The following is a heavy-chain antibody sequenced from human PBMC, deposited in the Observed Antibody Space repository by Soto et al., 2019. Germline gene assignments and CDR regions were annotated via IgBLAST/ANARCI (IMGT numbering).Heavy chain of an antibody. D-gene: IGHD1-26*01. J-gene: IGHJ4*02. CDR2: ISGSSGDT. V-gene: IGHV3-11*06. CDR3: VRTPREPDY. CDR1: GFTFSDYY. Sequence: AGGSLRLSCEASGFTFSDYYMNWIRQAPGKGLEWVSYISGSSGDTNYADSVRGRFTISRDNTKNSLYLQMNSLRADDTAVYYCVRTPREPDYWGQGTLVTVSS.